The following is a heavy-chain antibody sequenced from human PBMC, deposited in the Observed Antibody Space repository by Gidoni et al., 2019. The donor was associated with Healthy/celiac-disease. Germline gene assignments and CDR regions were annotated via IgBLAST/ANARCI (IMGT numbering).Heavy chain of an antibody. V-gene: IGHV4-34*01. Sequence: RQPPGKGLEWIGEINHSGSTNYNPSLKSRVTISVDTSKNQFSLKLSSVTAADTAVYYCARVWLSHYGMDVWGQGTTVTVSS. CDR2: INHSGST. CDR3: ARVWLSHYGMDV. J-gene: IGHJ6*02. D-gene: IGHD5-18*01.